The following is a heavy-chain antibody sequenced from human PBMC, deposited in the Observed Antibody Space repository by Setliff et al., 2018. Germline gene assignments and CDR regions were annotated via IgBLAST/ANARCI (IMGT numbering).Heavy chain of an antibody. Sequence: GGSLRLSCAASGFTFSTYRMYWVRQAPGKGLEWVAVILDDGVKKYHADSVKGRFTISRDNSKNTLYLQMNSLRPDDTAVYYCARFSGHNYGSFDSWGQGTLVTSPQ. J-gene: IGHJ4*02. CDR3: ARFSGHNYGSFDS. V-gene: IGHV3-30*03. D-gene: IGHD5-18*01. CDR2: ILDDGVKK. CDR1: GFTFSTYR.